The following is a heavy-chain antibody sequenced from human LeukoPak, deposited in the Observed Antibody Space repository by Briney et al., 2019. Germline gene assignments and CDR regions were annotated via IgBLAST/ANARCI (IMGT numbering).Heavy chain of an antibody. V-gene: IGHV1-2*02. Sequence: ASVKVSCKASGYTFTGYYMHWVRQAPGQGLEWMEWINPNSGGTNYAQKFQGRVTMTRDTSISTAYMELSRLRSDDTAVYYCARDLPEDYYMDVWGKGTTVTVSS. CDR2: INPNSGGT. J-gene: IGHJ6*03. CDR3: ARDLPEDYYMDV. CDR1: GYTFTGYY.